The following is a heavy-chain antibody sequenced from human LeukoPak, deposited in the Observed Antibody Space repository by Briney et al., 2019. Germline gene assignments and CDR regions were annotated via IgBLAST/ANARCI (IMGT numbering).Heavy chain of an antibody. J-gene: IGHJ4*02. D-gene: IGHD2-2*01. CDR2: INHSGST. Sequence: SETLSLTCAVYGGSFSGYYWSWIRQPPGKGLEWIGEINHSGSTNYNPSLTSQVTISVDTSKNQFSLRLSSVAAADTAMYYCARVPGYCSSASCSSFDCWGQGTLVTVSS. CDR1: GGSFSGYY. CDR3: ARVPGYCSSASCSSFDC. V-gene: IGHV4-34*01.